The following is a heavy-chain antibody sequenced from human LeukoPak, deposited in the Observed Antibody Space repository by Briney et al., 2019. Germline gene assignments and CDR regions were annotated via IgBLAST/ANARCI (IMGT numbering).Heavy chain of an antibody. D-gene: IGHD2-2*01. J-gene: IGHJ6*04. CDR2: ISAYNGNT. V-gene: IGHV1-18*01. Sequence: GASVKVSCKASGYTFTSYGISWVRQAPGQGLEWMGWISAYNGNTNYAQKLQGRVTMTTDTSTSTAYMELRSLRSDDTAVYYCARESVVVPAATFLDVWGKGTTVTVSS. CDR3: ARESVVVPAATFLDV. CDR1: GYTFTSYG.